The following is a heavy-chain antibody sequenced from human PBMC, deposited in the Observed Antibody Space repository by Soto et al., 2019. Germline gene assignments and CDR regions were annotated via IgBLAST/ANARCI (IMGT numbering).Heavy chain of an antibody. V-gene: IGHV5-10-1*01. CDR2: IDPSDSYT. Sequence: GESLKISCKGSGYNFTSFWISWVRHVPGKGLEWMGRIDPSDSYTTYSPSFQGHVTPSADKSISTAYLQWSSLKASDTAIYYCARLFREAYYYYGMDVWGQGTTVTVSS. CDR1: GYNFTSFW. CDR3: ARLFREAYYYYGMDV. J-gene: IGHJ6*02.